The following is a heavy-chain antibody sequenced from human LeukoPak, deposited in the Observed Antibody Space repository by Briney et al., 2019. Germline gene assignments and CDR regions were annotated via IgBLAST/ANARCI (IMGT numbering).Heavy chain of an antibody. D-gene: IGHD3-16*02. CDR3: AREGAGVWGSYRYFDY. J-gene: IGHJ4*02. Sequence: SETLSLTCAVYGGSFSGYYWSWIRQPPGKGLEWIGEINHSGSTYYNPSLKSRVTISVDTSKNQFSLKLSSVTAADTAVYYCAREGAGVWGSYRYFDYWGQGTLVTVSS. CDR2: INHSGST. V-gene: IGHV4-34*01. CDR1: GGSFSGYY.